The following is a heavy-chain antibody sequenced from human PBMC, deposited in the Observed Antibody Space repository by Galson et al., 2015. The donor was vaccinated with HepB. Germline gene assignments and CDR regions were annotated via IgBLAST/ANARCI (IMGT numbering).Heavy chain of an antibody. CDR2: INPNSGGT. D-gene: IGHD6-13*01. CDR3: ARGDLYSSSWYPDYYYYGMDV. CDR1: GYTFTGYY. J-gene: IGHJ6*02. V-gene: IGHV1-2*04. Sequence: SVKVSCKASGYTFTGYYMHWVRRAPGQGLEWMGWINPNSGGTNYAQKFQGWVTMTRDTSISTAYMELSRLRSDDTAVYYCARGDLYSSSWYPDYYYYGMDVWGQGTTVTVSS.